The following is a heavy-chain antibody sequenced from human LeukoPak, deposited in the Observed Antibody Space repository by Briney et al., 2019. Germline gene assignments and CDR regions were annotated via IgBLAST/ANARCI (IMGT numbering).Heavy chain of an antibody. CDR1: GYTFTSYD. D-gene: IGHD2-15*01. CDR2: INTNTGNP. J-gene: IGHJ6*03. CDR3: ARETFIEYCSGGSCYLPDYYYMDV. Sequence: ASVKVSCKASGYTFTSYDINWVRQAPGQGLEWMGWINTNTGNPTYAQGFTGRFVFSLDTSVSTAYLQISSLKAEDTAVYYCARETFIEYCSGGSCYLPDYYYMDVWGKGTTVTVSS. V-gene: IGHV7-4-1*02.